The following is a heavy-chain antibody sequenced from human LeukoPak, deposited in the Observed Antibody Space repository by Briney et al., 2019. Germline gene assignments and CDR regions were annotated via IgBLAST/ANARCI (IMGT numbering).Heavy chain of an antibody. Sequence: SETLSLTCTVSGYSISSGYYWGWIRQPPGKGLEWIGSIYHSGSTYYNPSLKSRVTISVDTSKNQFSLKLSSVTAADTAVYYCGRETTYYYDSSGYYSSGYFDYWGQGTLVTVSS. V-gene: IGHV4-38-2*02. CDR3: GRETTYYYDSSGYYSSGYFDY. CDR1: GYSISSGYY. D-gene: IGHD3-22*01. J-gene: IGHJ4*02. CDR2: IYHSGST.